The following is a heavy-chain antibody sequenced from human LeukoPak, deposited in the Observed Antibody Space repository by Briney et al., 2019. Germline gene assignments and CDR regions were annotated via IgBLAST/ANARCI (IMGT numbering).Heavy chain of an antibody. CDR3: ARDGVMAETPFYFDS. V-gene: IGHV3-48*01. D-gene: IGHD2-21*01. Sequence: GASLRLSCTGSGFIFNSYGINWVRQAPGKGLEWVAYISSSTSNIFYADSVKGRFTISRDHAKDSVLLQMNRLRVEDTALYFCARDGVMAETPFYFDSWGQGALVTVSS. J-gene: IGHJ4*02. CDR2: ISSSTSNI. CDR1: GFIFNSYG.